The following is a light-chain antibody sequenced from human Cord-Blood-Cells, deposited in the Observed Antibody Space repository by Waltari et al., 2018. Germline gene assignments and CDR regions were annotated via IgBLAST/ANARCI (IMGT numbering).Light chain of an antibody. CDR2: KDN. Sequence: SYELTQPPSVSVSPGHTDRTTCSGDALPKQYAYWYQQKSGQAPVLVIYKDNERPSGLPERFSGTSSGTTVTLTISGVQAEDEAYYYCQSADSSGTYWVFGGGTKLTVL. J-gene: IGLJ3*02. CDR3: QSADSSGTYWV. CDR1: ALPKQY. V-gene: IGLV3-25*03.